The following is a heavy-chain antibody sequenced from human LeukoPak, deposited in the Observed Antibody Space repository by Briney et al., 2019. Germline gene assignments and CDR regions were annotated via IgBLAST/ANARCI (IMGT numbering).Heavy chain of an antibody. V-gene: IGHV4-61*05. J-gene: IGHJ4*02. CDR2: IYNIGSV. CDR3: ATNSSGSALDY. D-gene: IGHD3-22*01. Sequence: PSKTLSLTCTVSGASTDRRVSTNLYYWSWIRQFPGKGLEWIGNIYNIGSVTYKPSLRSRVTMSIDMSKKQLSLRLTSVTAADTAVYFCATNSSGSALDYWGQGILVTVSS. CDR1: GASTDRRVSTNLYY.